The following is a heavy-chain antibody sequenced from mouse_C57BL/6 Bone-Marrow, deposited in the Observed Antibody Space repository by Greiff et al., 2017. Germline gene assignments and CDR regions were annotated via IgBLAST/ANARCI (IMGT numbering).Heavy chain of an antibody. D-gene: IGHD1-1*01. Sequence: VQLQQPGAELVKPGASVKLSCKASGYTFTSYWMHWVKQRPGRGLEWIGRIDPNSGGTKYNEKLKSKATLTVDKPSSTAYMQRSSLKSEDSSVYYCARRRGYYRYYFDYWGQGTTLTVSS. V-gene: IGHV1-72*01. CDR2: IDPNSGGT. CDR1: GYTFTSYW. J-gene: IGHJ2*01. CDR3: ARRRGYYRYYFDY.